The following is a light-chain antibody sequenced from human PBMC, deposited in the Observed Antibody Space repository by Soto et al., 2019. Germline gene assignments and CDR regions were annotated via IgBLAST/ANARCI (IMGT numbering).Light chain of an antibody. V-gene: IGKV1-33*01. CDR3: QQYDNLPP. CDR2: DAS. J-gene: IGKJ5*01. CDR1: QDISNY. Sequence: DIQMTQSPSSLSASVGDRVTITCQASQDISNYLNWYQQKPGKAPKLLIYDASNLETGVPSRFSGSGSGTDFTFTISSLQPEDIATYYCQQYDNLPPFGQGTRRRL.